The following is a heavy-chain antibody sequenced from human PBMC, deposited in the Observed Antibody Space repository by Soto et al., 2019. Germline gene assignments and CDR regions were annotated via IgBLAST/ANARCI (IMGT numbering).Heavy chain of an antibody. V-gene: IGHV4-30-4*08. CDR1: DGSISSGGYY. J-gene: IGHJ4*02. D-gene: IGHD3-22*01. CDR2: IYYSGST. Sequence: SETLSLTCTVSDGSISSGGYYWTWIRQHPGKGLEWIGYIYYSGSTYYNPSLKSRVTISVDTSKNQFSLKLSSVTAADTAVYYCARGLDSYYYDSSGYLLDYWGQGTLVTVSS. CDR3: ARGLDSYYYDSSGYLLDY.